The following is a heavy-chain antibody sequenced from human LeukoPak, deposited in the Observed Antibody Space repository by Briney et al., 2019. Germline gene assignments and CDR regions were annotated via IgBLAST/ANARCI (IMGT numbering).Heavy chain of an antibody. J-gene: IGHJ4*02. Sequence: PGGSLRLSCAASGFTFSSYWMSWVRQAPGKGLEWVANIKQDGSEKYYVDSVKGRFTISRDNDKNSLYLQMNSLRAEDTAVYYCARDEGVLTGTTGDYWGQGTLVTVSS. CDR1: GFTFSSYW. V-gene: IGHV3-7*03. D-gene: IGHD1-20*01. CDR3: ARDEGVLTGTTGDY. CDR2: IKQDGSEK.